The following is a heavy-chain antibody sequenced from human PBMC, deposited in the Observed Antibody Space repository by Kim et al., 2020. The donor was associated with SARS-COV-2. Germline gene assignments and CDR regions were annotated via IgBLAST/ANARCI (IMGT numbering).Heavy chain of an antibody. CDR3: AGEGYYGSGSYYVY. Sequence: NPTLKNRVTISVDTSKNQFSLKLSSVTAADTAVYYCAGEGYYGSGSYYVYWGQGTLVTVSS. D-gene: IGHD3-10*01. V-gene: IGHV4-39*07. J-gene: IGHJ4*02.